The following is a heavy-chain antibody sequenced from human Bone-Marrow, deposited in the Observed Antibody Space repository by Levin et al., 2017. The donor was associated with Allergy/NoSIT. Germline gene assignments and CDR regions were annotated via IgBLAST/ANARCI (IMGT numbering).Heavy chain of an antibody. CDR3: ATGPISRYFELRH. D-gene: IGHD3-9*01. V-gene: IGHV4-34*01. Sequence: KSSETLSLTCAVYGDSFTDFYWSWIRQSPGKGLQWIGEISHRGSTNYNPSLQSRVTISVDRSNNQFFLKLVSVTAADTAVYFCATGPISRYFELRHWGQGDLVTVSS. CDR2: ISHRGST. CDR1: GDSFTDFY. J-gene: IGHJ4*02.